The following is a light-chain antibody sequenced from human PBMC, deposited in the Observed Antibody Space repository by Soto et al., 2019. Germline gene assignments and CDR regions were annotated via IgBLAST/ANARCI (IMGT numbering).Light chain of an antibody. CDR1: QSVNSN. V-gene: IGKV3-15*01. J-gene: IGKJ5*01. CDR3: QQYSKWPIT. Sequence: MTQSPSTLSASVGDRVTLSCRASQSVNSNYLAWYQQHPGQPPRLLIYGISTRATGIPARFSGSGSGTEFSLTISSLQSEDFAVYYCQQYSKWPITFGQGTRLEIK. CDR2: GIS.